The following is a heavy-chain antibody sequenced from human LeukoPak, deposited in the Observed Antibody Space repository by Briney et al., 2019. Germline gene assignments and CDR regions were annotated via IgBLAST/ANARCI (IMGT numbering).Heavy chain of an antibody. CDR3: VTQDPVVPAASFPWDFDY. CDR2: SYYSGNT. CDR1: GGSISGSSYY. J-gene: IGHJ4*02. Sequence: SETLSLTCTVSGGSISGSSYYWGWIRQPPGKGLEWIVSSYYSGNTYYNPSLKSRVTISVDTSKNQFSLKLSTVTAADTAVYYCVTQDPVVPAASFPWDFDYWGQGTLVTVSS. V-gene: IGHV4-39*07. D-gene: IGHD2-2*01.